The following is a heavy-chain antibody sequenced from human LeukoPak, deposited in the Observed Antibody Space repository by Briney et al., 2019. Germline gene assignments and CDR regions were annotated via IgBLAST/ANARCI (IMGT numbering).Heavy chain of an antibody. J-gene: IGHJ6*02. V-gene: IGHV3-21*04. Sequence: GGSLRLSCAASGFSFSTYSMNWVRQAPGKGLEWVSSITSSSNYIHYADSVKGRFIISRDNAKSSLFPQMNSLRAEDTAVYFCARDLYEYYYYYGMDVWGQGTTVTVSS. CDR1: GFSFSTYS. D-gene: IGHD5/OR15-5a*01. CDR3: ARDLYEYYYYYGMDV. CDR2: ITSSSNYI.